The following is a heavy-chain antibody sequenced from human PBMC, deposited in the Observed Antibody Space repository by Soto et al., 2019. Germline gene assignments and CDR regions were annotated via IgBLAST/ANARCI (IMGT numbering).Heavy chain of an antibody. Sequence: GGSLRLSCAASGFTFSSYSMNWVRQAPGKGLEWVSSISSSSSYIYYADSVKGRFTISRDNAKNSLYLQMNSLRAEDTAVYYCARGRSITMMPQHWGQGTLVTVSS. CDR1: GFTFSSYS. CDR3: ARGRSITMMPQH. CDR2: ISSSSSYI. J-gene: IGHJ1*01. D-gene: IGHD3-22*01. V-gene: IGHV3-21*01.